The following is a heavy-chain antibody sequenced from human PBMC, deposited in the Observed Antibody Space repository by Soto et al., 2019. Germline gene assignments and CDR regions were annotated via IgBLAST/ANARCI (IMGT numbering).Heavy chain of an antibody. V-gene: IGHV1-69*02. CDR1: GGTFSSYT. Sequence: SVKVSCKASGGTFSSYTISWVRQAPGQGLEWMGRIIPILGIANYAQKFQGRVTITADKSTSTAYMELSSLRSEDTAVYYCARGSTPNYDILTGSYNWFDPWGQGTLVTSPQ. CDR3: ARGSTPNYDILTGSYNWFDP. J-gene: IGHJ5*02. D-gene: IGHD3-9*01. CDR2: IIPILGIA.